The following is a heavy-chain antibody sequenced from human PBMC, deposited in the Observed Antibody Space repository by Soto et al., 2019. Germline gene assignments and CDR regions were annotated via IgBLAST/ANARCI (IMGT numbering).Heavy chain of an antibody. CDR3: ARLPFYGSGSYYSAGWFDP. CDR2: IKQDGSEK. Sequence: GGSLRLSCAASGFTFSSYWMSWVRQAPGKGLEWVANIKQDGSEKYYVDSVKGRFTISRDNTKNSLYLQMNSLRAEETAVYYCARLPFYGSGSYYSAGWFDPWGQGTLVTVSS. D-gene: IGHD3-10*01. V-gene: IGHV3-7*01. J-gene: IGHJ5*02. CDR1: GFTFSSYW.